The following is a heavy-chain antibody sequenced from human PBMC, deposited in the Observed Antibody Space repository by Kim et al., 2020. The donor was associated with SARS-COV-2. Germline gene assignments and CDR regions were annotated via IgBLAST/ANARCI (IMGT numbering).Heavy chain of an antibody. J-gene: IGHJ4*02. D-gene: IGHD5-18*01. V-gene: IGHV4-34*01. CDR1: GGSFSGYY. CDR2: INHSGST. Sequence: SETLSLTCAVYGGSFSGYYWSWIRQPPGKGLEWIGEINHSGSTNYNPSLKSRVTISVDTSKNQFSLKLSSVTAADTAVYYCARGTKNVDPATTDNWGQGT. CDR3: ARGTKNVDPATTDN.